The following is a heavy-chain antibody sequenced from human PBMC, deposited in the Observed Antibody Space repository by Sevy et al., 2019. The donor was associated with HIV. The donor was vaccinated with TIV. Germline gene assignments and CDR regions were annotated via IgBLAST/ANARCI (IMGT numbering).Heavy chain of an antibody. CDR2: IYYNGHI. CDR3: AGENAWGRGYS. J-gene: IGHJ4*02. D-gene: IGHD1-26*01. V-gene: IGHV4-59*08. CDR1: GGSITSLY. Sequence: GSLSLTCTVSGGSITSLYWNWIRQPPGKGLEWIANIYYNGHINYNPSLKSRVTLSLDTSKNQCSLRLSSVTAADTAMYYCAGENAWGRGYSWGQGTLVTVSS.